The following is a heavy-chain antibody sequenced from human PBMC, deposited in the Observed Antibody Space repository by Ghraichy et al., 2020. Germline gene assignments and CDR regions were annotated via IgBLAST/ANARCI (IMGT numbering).Heavy chain of an antibody. D-gene: IGHD2-8*01. CDR1: GFTSSHHW. CDR3: ARRLDCTNGGCYTSWFDP. Sequence: LSLTCAASGFTSSHHWMSWVRQAPGRGLEWVANIQADGSETFYVDSVRGRFTISRDNAKNSLHLEMNNLRAEDTATYYCARRLDCTNGGCYTSWFDPWGQGTLVTVSS. CDR2: IQADGSET. V-gene: IGHV3-7*03. J-gene: IGHJ5*02.